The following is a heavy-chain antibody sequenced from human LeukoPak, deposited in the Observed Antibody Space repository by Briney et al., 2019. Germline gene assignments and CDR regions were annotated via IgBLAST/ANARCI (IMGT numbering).Heavy chain of an antibody. D-gene: IGHD6-19*01. CDR2: IYYSGTT. CDR3: ARLEQWLVSAAFDI. Sequence: PETLSLTCTVSGGSISSSSYYWGWIRQPPGKGLQWIGSIYYSGTTYYDPSLKGRVTISVDMSKNQFSLELSSVTAADTAVYYCARLEQWLVSAAFDIWGQGTMVTVSS. CDR1: GGSISSSSYY. J-gene: IGHJ3*02. V-gene: IGHV4-39*07.